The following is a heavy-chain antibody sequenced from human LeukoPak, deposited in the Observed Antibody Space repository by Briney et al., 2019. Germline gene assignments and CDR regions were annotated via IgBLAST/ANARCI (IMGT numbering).Heavy chain of an antibody. J-gene: IGHJ4*02. Sequence: QAGGSLRLACAAYALTFISPWRTRVRQTPGKGPEWVSSINKDGSDQYYVDSVKGRFTISRDNAKNSLSLQVSTLRAEDTAVYYCTRGGATSSCYWFFCGQATLVTASS. CDR2: INKDGSDQ. CDR3: TRGGATSSCYWFF. V-gene: IGHV3-7*01. D-gene: IGHD6-13*01. CDR1: ALTFISPW.